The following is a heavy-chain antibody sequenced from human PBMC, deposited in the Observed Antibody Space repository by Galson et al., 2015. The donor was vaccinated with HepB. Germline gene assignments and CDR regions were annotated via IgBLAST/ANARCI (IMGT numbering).Heavy chain of an antibody. D-gene: IGHD3-10*01. Sequence: SLRLSCAASGFTFSDYTMNWVRQAPGKGLEWVSSISSSSSYIHYADSVKGRFTISRDNAKNSLYLQMNSLRAEDTAVYYCALSGWFGEYGFAPWGQGTLVTVSS. V-gene: IGHV3-21*01. J-gene: IGHJ5*02. CDR3: ALSGWFGEYGFAP. CDR2: ISSSSSYI. CDR1: GFTFSDYT.